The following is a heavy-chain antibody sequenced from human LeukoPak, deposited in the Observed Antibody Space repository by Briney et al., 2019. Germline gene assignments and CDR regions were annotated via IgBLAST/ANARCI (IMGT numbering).Heavy chain of an antibody. V-gene: IGHV3-7*01. CDR3: ASNWNYIRGYGMDV. Sequence: GGSLRLSCAASGFTFSNYWVSWVRQAPGKRLQWVANINQDGSEKNYVDSVRGRFTISRDNAKNSLYLQMNSLRAEDTAVYYCASNWNYIRGYGMDVWGQGTTVTVSS. D-gene: IGHD1-7*01. J-gene: IGHJ6*02. CDR1: GFTFSNYW. CDR2: INQDGSEK.